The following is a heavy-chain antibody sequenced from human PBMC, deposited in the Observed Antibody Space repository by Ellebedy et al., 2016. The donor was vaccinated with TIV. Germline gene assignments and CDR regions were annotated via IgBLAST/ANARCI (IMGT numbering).Heavy chain of an antibody. D-gene: IGHD2-15*01. CDR1: GYTFTTYF. J-gene: IGHJ6*02. CDR3: ARDGISETSVYGLDV. Sequence: SVKVSXXASGYTFTTYFMHWVRQAPGQGLEWMGGIIPIFGTANYAQKFQGRVTITADKSTSTAYMELSSLRSEDTAVYYCARDGISETSVYGLDVWGQGTTVTVSS. V-gene: IGHV1-69*06. CDR2: IIPIFGTA.